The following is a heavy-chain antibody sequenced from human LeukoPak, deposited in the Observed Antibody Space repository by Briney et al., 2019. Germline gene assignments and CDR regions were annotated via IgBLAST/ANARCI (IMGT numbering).Heavy chain of an antibody. CDR3: ARDRIVAAGRLQANYFDP. J-gene: IGHJ5*02. CDR2: ISSSGTSI. CDR1: GYSISSGYY. D-gene: IGHD6-13*01. Sequence: LSLTSTVSGYSISSGYYWGWIRQPPGKGLEWVSYISSSGTSIYYADSVKGRFTLSRDNAKNSLYLQMNSLRAEDTAVYYCARDRIVAAGRLQANYFDPWGQGTLVTVSS. V-gene: IGHV3-11*01.